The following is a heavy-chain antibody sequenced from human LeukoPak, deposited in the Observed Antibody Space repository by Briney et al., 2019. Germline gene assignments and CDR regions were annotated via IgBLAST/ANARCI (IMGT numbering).Heavy chain of an antibody. D-gene: IGHD6-19*01. CDR1: EFSFSSYW. Sequence: PGGSLRLSCAASEFSFSSYWMHWVRQGPGKGLVWVSRINGDGSSTSYADSVKGRFTISRDNAKNTLSLQMNSLRADDTAEYYCVREDSSGLFFDYWGQGTLVTVSS. CDR2: INGDGSST. J-gene: IGHJ4*02. V-gene: IGHV3-74*01. CDR3: VREDSSGLFFDY.